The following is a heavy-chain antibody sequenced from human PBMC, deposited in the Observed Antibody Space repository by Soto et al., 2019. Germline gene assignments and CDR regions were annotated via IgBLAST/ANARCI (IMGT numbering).Heavy chain of an antibody. CDR3: VSETRTVGGTRGYFGS. V-gene: IGHV6-1*01. CDR2: TFYRSSWSN. CDR1: GDSVSSTSAA. Sequence: SQSLSLTCAISGDSVSSTSAAWSWIRQSPSRGLEWLGRTFYRSSWSNDYAVSLRSRITISPDTSKNQLSLQLNSVTPEDTAVYYCVSETRTVGGTRGYFGSWGQGTLVTVSS. D-gene: IGHD6-19*01. J-gene: IGHJ4*02.